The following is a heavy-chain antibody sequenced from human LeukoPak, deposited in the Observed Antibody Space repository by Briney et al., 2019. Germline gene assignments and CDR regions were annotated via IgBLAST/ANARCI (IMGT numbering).Heavy chain of an antibody. J-gene: IGHJ3*02. CDR2: IYYSGST. Sequence: SETLSLTCTVSGGSISSYYWSWIRQPPGKGLEWIGYIYYSGSTNYNPSLKSRVTISVDTSKNQFSLKLSPVTAADTAVYYCARGYPSGSAFDIWGQGTMVTVSS. CDR3: ARGYPSGSAFDI. D-gene: IGHD1-26*01. CDR1: GGSISSYY. V-gene: IGHV4-59*01.